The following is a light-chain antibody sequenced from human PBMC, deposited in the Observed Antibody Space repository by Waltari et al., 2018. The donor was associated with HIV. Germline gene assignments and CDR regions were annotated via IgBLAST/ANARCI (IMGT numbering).Light chain of an antibody. CDR1: SSAVGSYNL. J-gene: IGLJ2*01. Sequence: QSALTQPASVSGSPGQSITISCPGTSSAVGSYNLFSCYQQHPGKAPKRMIYEVSKRPSGVSNRFSGSKSGNTASLTISGLQAEDEADYYCCSYAGSSTSHVVFGGGTKLTVL. CDR2: EVS. CDR3: CSYAGSSTSHVV. V-gene: IGLV2-23*02.